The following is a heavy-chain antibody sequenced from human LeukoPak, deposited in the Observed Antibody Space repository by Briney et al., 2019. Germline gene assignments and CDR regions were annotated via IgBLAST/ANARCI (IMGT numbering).Heavy chain of an antibody. Sequence: GGSLRLSCPASGFSFSSYAMTWVRQAPGKGLEWVSSISASGDTTYYADSVKGRFTIPRDNSKKTLYLQMNSLRAEDTAVYYCAKGKTYCGGDCYNYWGQGTLVTVSS. V-gene: IGHV3-23*01. CDR1: GFSFSSYA. J-gene: IGHJ4*02. D-gene: IGHD2-21*02. CDR3: AKGKTYCGGDCYNY. CDR2: ISASGDTT.